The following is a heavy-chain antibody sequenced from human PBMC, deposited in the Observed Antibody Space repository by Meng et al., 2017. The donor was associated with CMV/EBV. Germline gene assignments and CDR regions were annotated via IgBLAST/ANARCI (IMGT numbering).Heavy chain of an antibody. CDR2: INPIFDTA. J-gene: IGHJ4*02. V-gene: IGHV1-69*06. CDR3: ASAPTYNYYDSSGYFGY. D-gene: IGHD3-22*01. CDR1: GGTFSSYA. Sequence: QVPLVQSGAVENKPDSSVKVSCKACGGTFSSYAISGVRQAPGQGLGWMGGINPIFDTANYAQKFQRRVTITADKSTSTAYMELSSLRSEDTAVYYCASAPTYNYYDSSGYFGYWGQGTLVTVSS.